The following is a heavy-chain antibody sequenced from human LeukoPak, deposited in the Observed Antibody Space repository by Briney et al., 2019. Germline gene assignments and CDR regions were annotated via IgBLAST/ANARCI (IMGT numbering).Heavy chain of an antibody. D-gene: IGHD6-19*01. J-gene: IGHJ4*02. V-gene: IGHV4-59*10. CDR1: GGSFSGYY. CDR2: IYTSGST. CDR3: ARGREQWLVPDYFDY. Sequence: KASETLSLTCAVYGGSFSGYYWSWIRQPPGKGLEWIGRIYTSGSTNYNPSLKSRVTISVDTSKNQFSLKLSSVTAADTAVYYCARGREQWLVPDYFDYWGQGTLVTVSS.